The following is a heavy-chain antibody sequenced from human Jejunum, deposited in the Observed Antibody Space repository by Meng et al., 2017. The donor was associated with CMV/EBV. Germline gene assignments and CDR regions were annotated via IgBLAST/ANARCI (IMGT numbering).Heavy chain of an antibody. CDR1: GFPISDYR. CDR3: ARASGSYSDAFDI. V-gene: IGHV3-21*01. D-gene: IGHD1-26*01. Sequence: SGFPISDYRMNWVRQATGKGRGWGSSSSDRGGYIYYADSVRGRFTSSRDNAKGSLYRHVNTLRAEDTAVYYSARASGSYSDAFDIWGQGTRGTGSS. J-gene: IGHJ3*02. CDR2: SSDRGGYI.